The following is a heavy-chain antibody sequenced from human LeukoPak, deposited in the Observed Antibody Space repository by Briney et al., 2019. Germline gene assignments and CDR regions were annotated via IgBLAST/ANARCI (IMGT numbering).Heavy chain of an antibody. Sequence: SQTLSLTCAISGDSVSRNTAGWNWIRQSPSRGLEWLGRTYYRSKWYNDYAVSVKGRITINPDTSKNQFSLHLNSVTPEDTAVYYCARAIPTVVSHMDVWGKGTTVTVSS. V-gene: IGHV6-1*01. D-gene: IGHD1-1*01. CDR2: TYYRSKWYN. CDR3: ARAIPTVVSHMDV. J-gene: IGHJ6*03. CDR1: GDSVSRNTAG.